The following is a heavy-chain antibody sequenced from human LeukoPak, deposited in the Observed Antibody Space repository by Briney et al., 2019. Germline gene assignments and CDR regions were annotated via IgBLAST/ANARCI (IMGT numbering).Heavy chain of an antibody. CDR2: INPSVGST. J-gene: IGHJ5*02. CDR1: RYTLSSYY. Sequence: ASVKVSCKASRYTLSSYYMHWVRQAPGQGLEWMGIINPSVGSTSYAQKFQGRVTMTRDTSTSTIYMELSSLRSEDTAVYYCASGSYYNGSHLWGQGTLVTVSS. CDR3: ASGSYYNGSHL. V-gene: IGHV1-46*01. D-gene: IGHD3-10*01.